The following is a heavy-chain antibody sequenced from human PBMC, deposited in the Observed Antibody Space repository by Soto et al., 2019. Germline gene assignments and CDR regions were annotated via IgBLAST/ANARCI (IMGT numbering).Heavy chain of an antibody. D-gene: IGHD3-3*01. CDR3: ARVPMQTIFGVVISAGFDP. Sequence: ASVKVSCKASGYTFTSYYMHWVRQAPGQGLEWMGIMNPNGGNTSYAQKFQGRVTMTRNTSISTAYMELSSLRSEDTAVYYCARVPMQTIFGVVISAGFDPWGQGTLVTVSS. V-gene: IGHV1-46*01. J-gene: IGHJ5*02. CDR2: MNPNGGNT. CDR1: GYTFTSYY.